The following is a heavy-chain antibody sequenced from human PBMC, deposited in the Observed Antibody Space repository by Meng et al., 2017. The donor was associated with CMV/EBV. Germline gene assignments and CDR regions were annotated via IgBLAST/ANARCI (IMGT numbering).Heavy chain of an antibody. D-gene: IGHD3-3*01. J-gene: IGHJ4*02. CDR1: GFTFSSYY. CDR3: ARVFGYDFWSGYFDY. V-gene: IGHV3-11*01. CDR2: ISSSGSTI. Sequence: GESLKISCAASGFTFSSYYMSWIRQAPGKGLEWVSYISSSGSTIYYADSVKGRFTISRDNAKNSLYLQMNSLRAEDTAVYYCARVFGYDFWSGYFDYWGQGTLVTVSS.